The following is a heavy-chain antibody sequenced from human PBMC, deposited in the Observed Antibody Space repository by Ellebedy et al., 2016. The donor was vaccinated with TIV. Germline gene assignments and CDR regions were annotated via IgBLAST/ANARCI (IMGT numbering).Heavy chain of an antibody. CDR2: ISWNSGNI. CDR3: AKDPYSSLLQASVDY. V-gene: IGHV3-9*01. CDR1: GFSFDDNA. D-gene: IGHD3-22*01. J-gene: IGHJ4*02. Sequence: PGGSLRLSCAASGFSFDDNAMHWVRQAPGKGLEWVSGISWNSGNIDYADSVKARFTIARDNAKNALFLQMDSLRPEETALYHCAKDPYSSLLQASVDYWGQGTLVTVSS.